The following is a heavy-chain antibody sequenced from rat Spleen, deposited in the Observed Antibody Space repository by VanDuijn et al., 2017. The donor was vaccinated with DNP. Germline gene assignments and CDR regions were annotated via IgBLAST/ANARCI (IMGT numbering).Heavy chain of an antibody. V-gene: IGHV1-43*01. J-gene: IGHJ3*01. CDR2: IYTGSGGT. CDR1: GYTLTSYY. CDR3: ARSGGSRVWFAY. D-gene: IGHD1-4*01. Sequence: QVQLRQSGAELARPGSSVKISCKASGYTLTSYYIGWIKQTTGQGLDYIGYIYTGSGGTNYNEKFKGKDTLTVDKSSSTAFMQLSSLTPDDSAVYYCARSGGSRVWFAYWGQGTLVTVSS.